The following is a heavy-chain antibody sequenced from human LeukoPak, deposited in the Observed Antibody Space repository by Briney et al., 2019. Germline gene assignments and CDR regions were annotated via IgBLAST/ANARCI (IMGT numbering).Heavy chain of an antibody. CDR3: ARGGRALYDSSGYYYVGYFDY. CDR1: GYTFTIYA. D-gene: IGHD3-22*01. J-gene: IGHJ4*02. Sequence: ASVKVSCKASGYTFTIYAIHWVRQAPGQRREWMGWINAGNGNTNYSPEFQGRVTMTRDTSASTAYMELSSLRSEDMAVYYCARGGRALYDSSGYYYVGYFDYWGQGTLVTVSS. CDR2: INAGNGNT. V-gene: IGHV1-3*03.